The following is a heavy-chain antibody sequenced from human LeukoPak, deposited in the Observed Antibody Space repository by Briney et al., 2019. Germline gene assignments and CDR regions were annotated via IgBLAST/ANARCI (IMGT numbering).Heavy chain of an antibody. CDR1: GFTFSRFA. CDR2: ISSPDTAI. Sequence: GGSLRLSCAASGFTFSRFAMNWVRQAPGKGLEWVAYISSPDTAIYYADSVKGRFTISRDNAKNSLYLQMNSLRDEDTAVYYCAKDYYGSGVVGYFDYWGQGTLVTVSS. J-gene: IGHJ4*02. CDR3: AKDYYGSGVVGYFDY. V-gene: IGHV3-48*02. D-gene: IGHD3-10*01.